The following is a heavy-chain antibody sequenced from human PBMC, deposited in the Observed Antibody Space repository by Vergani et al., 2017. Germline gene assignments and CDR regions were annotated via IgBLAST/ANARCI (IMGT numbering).Heavy chain of an antibody. CDR1: GFTFSSHA. Sequence: EVQLLQSEGAVVQPGGSLRLSCVASGFTFSSHAMSWVRQGHGQGREWVSSIKNTGDSTHYADSVKGRFTISRDNSKNTLYLQMNSLRFEDTAVYYCGRGSDNYNWGQGTLVTVSS. V-gene: IGHV3-23*01. D-gene: IGHD5-24*01. CDR2: IKNTGDST. J-gene: IGHJ4*02. CDR3: GRGSDNYN.